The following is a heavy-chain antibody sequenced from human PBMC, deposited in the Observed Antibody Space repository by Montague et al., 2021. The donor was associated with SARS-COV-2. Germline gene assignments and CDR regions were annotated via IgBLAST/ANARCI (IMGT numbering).Heavy chain of an antibody. CDR2: INIMGTT. CDR1: VGSFSGSSST. Sequence: SETLSLTCTVSVGSFSGSSSTWAGIPQPQGKGWNGMGSINIMGTTNSTPPLRVQVPISLSTSKTKFPLKLGSVPAADTAVYYCARHPHQQISFFGVVWEGNWFDPWGQGTLVTVSS. CDR3: ARHPHQQISFFGVVWEGNWFDP. J-gene: IGHJ5*02. D-gene: IGHD3-3*01. V-gene: IGHV4-39*01.